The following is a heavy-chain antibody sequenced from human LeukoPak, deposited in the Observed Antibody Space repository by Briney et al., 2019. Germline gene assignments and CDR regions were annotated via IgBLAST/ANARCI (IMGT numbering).Heavy chain of an antibody. CDR2: IWYDGSNK. D-gene: IGHD6-13*01. CDR3: ARGYRGAAAAPYYYYYMDV. CDR1: GFTFSSYG. V-gene: IGHV3-33*01. J-gene: IGHJ6*03. Sequence: PGRSLRLSCAASGFTFSSYGMHWVRQAPGKGLEWVAVIWYDGSNKYYADSVKGRFTTSRDNSKNTLYLQMNSLRAEDTAVYYCARGYRGAAAAPYYYYYMDVWGKGTTVTVSS.